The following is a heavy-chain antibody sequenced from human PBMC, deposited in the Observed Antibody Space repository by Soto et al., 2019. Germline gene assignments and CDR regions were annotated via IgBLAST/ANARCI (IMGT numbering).Heavy chain of an antibody. CDR3: ARGLAKQQLVGGMDY. J-gene: IGHJ4*02. Sequence: QVQLVQSGAEVKKPGSSVKVSCKASGGTFSSYTISWVRQAPGQGLEWMGRIIPILGIANYAQKFQGRVTITADKSTSTAYMELSSLRSEDTAVYYCARGLAKQQLVGGMDYWGQGTLVTVSS. CDR1: GGTFSSYT. V-gene: IGHV1-69*02. D-gene: IGHD6-13*01. CDR2: IIPILGIA.